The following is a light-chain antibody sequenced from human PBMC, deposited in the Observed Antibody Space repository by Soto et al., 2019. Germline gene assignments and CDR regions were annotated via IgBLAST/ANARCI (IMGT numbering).Light chain of an antibody. CDR2: DVS. Sequence: QSALTQPASVSGSPGQSITISCTGTSSDVGGYNYVSWYQQHPGKAPQLMIYDVSNRPSGVSSRFSGSKSGNTASLTISGLHAEDEADYYCTSYTSISTVVFGGGTKLTVL. V-gene: IGLV2-14*01. CDR3: TSYTSISTVV. J-gene: IGLJ2*01. CDR1: SSDVGGYNY.